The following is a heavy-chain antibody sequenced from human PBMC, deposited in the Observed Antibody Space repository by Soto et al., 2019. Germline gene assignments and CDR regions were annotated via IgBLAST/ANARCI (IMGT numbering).Heavy chain of an antibody. D-gene: IGHD1-26*01. J-gene: IGHJ4*02. Sequence: QVQLQQWGAGLLKPSETLSLTCAVYGKSLSGYYWSWIRQPPGKALEWIGEINHSGNTNYNPSLKRRVTISVDTYKNQLVLNLSSVTAADTAMYYCARHHVRGRTIAGAAEFWGQGTLVTVSS. CDR1: GKSLSGYY. CDR3: ARHHVRGRTIAGAAEF. V-gene: IGHV4-34*01. CDR2: INHSGNT.